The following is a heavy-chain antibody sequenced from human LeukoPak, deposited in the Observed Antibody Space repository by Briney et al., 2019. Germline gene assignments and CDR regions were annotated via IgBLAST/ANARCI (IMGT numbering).Heavy chain of an antibody. CDR3: AKRGESDGLYYFDS. D-gene: IGHD3-10*01. Sequence: PGGSLRLSCAASGFTFSSYVMSWVRQAPGKGQEWVSGISGSGGITYYADSVKGRFTISRDNSKNTLYLQMSSLRAEDTAVYYCAKRGESDGLYYFDSWGQGTLVTVSS. CDR2: ISGSGGIT. V-gene: IGHV3-23*01. CDR1: GFTFSSYV. J-gene: IGHJ4*02.